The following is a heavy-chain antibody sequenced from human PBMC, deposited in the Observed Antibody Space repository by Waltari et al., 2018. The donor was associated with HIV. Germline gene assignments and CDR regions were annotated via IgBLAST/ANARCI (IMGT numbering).Heavy chain of an antibody. Sequence: QVQLVQSGSELKKPGASVKVSCKASGYSFTTYSINWVRQAPGQGLEWMGWIHTNTGNPTYAQGFTGRFVYSLDTSVSTAYLQISSLKAEDTAVYYCARAVSPNWFDPWGQGTLVAVSS. J-gene: IGHJ5*02. CDR3: ARAVSPNWFDP. CDR2: IHTNTGNP. CDR1: GYSFTTYS. V-gene: IGHV7-4-1*02.